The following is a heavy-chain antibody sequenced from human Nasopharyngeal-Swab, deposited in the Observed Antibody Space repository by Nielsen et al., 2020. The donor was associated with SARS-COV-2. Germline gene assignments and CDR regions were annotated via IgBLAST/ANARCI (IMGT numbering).Heavy chain of an antibody. CDR2: ISAYNGNT. V-gene: IGHV1-18*01. D-gene: IGHD3-16*02. J-gene: IGHJ4*02. CDR1: GYTFTSYG. Sequence: ASVKVSCRASGYTFTSYGISWVRQAPGQGLEWMGWISAYNGNTNYAQKLQGRVTMTTDTSTSTAYMELRSLRSDDTAVYYCSISDYVWGSYRHKWGQGTLVTVSS. CDR3: SISDYVWGSYRHK.